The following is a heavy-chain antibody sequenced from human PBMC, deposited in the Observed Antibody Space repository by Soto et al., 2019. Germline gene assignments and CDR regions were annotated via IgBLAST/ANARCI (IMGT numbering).Heavy chain of an antibody. CDR2: MNPNSGET. V-gene: IGHV1-8*01. D-gene: IGHD2-15*01. Sequence: QEQLVQSGAEVKKPGASVKVSCNTSGYTFTDYDINWVRQATGQGLEWIGWMNPNSGETGDAQKFQGRVTMTRSASLSTAYLELSSLRSEDMAVYYCARVAVAARPRWYNWFDPWGQGTLVTVSS. J-gene: IGHJ5*02. CDR1: GYTFTDYD. CDR3: ARVAVAARPRWYNWFDP.